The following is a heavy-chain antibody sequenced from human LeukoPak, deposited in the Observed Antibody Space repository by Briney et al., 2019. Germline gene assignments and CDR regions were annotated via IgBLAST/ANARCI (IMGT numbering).Heavy chain of an antibody. Sequence: ASVKVPCKASGYTFTSYGISWVRQAPGQGLEWMGWISAYNGNTNYAQKLQGRVTMTTDTSTSTAYMELRSLRSDDTAVYYCARVEVITMVRGVKSWFDPWGQGTLVTVSS. V-gene: IGHV1-18*01. D-gene: IGHD3-10*01. CDR3: ARVEVITMVRGVKSWFDP. CDR2: ISAYNGNT. J-gene: IGHJ5*02. CDR1: GYTFTSYG.